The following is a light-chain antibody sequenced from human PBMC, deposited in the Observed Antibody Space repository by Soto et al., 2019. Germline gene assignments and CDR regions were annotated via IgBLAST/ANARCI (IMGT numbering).Light chain of an antibody. CDR2: EVT. Sequence: QSAPTQPPSASGSPGQSVTLSCTGTNNYVSWYQQHPDKAPRLLIYEVTKRPSGVPDRFSGSKSGDTASLTVSGLQAEDETDYYCSSYVSTDIDNWVFGGGTKGTVL. J-gene: IGLJ3*02. V-gene: IGLV2-8*01. CDR1: NNY. CDR3: SSYVSTDIDNWV.